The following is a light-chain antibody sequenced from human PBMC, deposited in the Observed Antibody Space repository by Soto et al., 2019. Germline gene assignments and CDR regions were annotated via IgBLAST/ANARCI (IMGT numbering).Light chain of an antibody. CDR2: GNT. Sequence: QSVLTQPPSVSGAPGQRVTISCTGSSSNIGAGYDVHWYQHLPGRAPKHLTYGNTNRPSGVPDRFSGSNSGTSGSLAITGPQAEDEADYYCLSFDSSLSVVFGGGTKVTVL. J-gene: IGLJ2*01. CDR1: SSNIGAGYD. V-gene: IGLV1-40*01. CDR3: LSFDSSLSVV.